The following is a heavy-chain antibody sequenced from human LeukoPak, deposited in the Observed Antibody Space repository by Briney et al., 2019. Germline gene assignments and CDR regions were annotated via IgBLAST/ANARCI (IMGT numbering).Heavy chain of an antibody. Sequence: SQTLSLTCTVSGGPISSGGYYWSWIRQHPGKGLEWIGYIYYSGSTYYNPSLKSRVTISVDTSKNQFSLKLSSVTAADTAVYYCARGRGGGGHVWFDPWGQGTLVTVSS. V-gene: IGHV4-31*03. CDR3: ARGRGGGGHVWFDP. CDR2: IYYSGST. J-gene: IGHJ5*02. CDR1: GGPISSGGYY. D-gene: IGHD3-16*01.